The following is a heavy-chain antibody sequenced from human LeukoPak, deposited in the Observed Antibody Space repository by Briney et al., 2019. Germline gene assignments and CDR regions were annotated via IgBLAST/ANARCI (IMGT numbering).Heavy chain of an antibody. Sequence: GASVKVSCKASGYTFTSYGISWVRQAPGQGLEWMGWISAYNGNTNYAQKLQGRVTMTTDTSTSTAYMELRSLRSDDTAVYYCARRVYYGDYGENLDYWGQGTLVTVSS. D-gene: IGHD4-17*01. CDR1: GYTFTSYG. CDR3: ARRVYYGDYGENLDY. J-gene: IGHJ4*02. CDR2: ISAYNGNT. V-gene: IGHV1-18*01.